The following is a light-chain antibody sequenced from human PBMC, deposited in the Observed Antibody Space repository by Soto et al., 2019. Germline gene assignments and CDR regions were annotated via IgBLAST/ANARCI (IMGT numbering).Light chain of an antibody. J-gene: IGKJ2*01. V-gene: IGKV1-39*01. CDR2: AAS. Sequence: DLQMTQSPSSLSASVGDRVTITCRASQHINSYLNWYQQKPGKAPKLLIFAASDLQSGVPSRFSGSRSGTDFTLTISSLHPEDFATYYCQQSYKTPPSFGKGTKLEIK. CDR1: QHINSY. CDR3: QQSYKTPPS.